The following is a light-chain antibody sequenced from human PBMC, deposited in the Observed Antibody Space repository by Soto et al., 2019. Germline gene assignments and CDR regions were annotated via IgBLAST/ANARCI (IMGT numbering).Light chain of an antibody. CDR2: DAS. J-gene: IGKJ3*01. Sequence: DIQLTQSPSSLSASVGDRVTITCQASQDISNHLNWYQQKPGKAPNLLIYDASDLETGVPSRFSGGGSGILFSFYINRLQPEDIATYYCQKHDGVPLFGPGTKVEIK. V-gene: IGKV1-33*01. CDR3: QKHDGVPL. CDR1: QDISNH.